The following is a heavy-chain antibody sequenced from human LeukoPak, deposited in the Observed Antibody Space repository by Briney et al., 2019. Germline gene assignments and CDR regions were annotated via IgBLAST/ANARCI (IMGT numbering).Heavy chain of an antibody. Sequence: GASVKVSCKASGYTFTSYEINGVRQATGQGLEWMGWMNPNSGNTGYAQKSQGRVTMTRNTSIRSEDTAVYYCARGSDYGGNPYYYYGMDVWGQGTTVTVSS. V-gene: IGHV1-8*01. CDR3: ARGSDYGGNPYYYYGMDV. CDR2: MNPNSGNT. CDR1: GYTFTSYE. D-gene: IGHD4-23*01. J-gene: IGHJ6*02.